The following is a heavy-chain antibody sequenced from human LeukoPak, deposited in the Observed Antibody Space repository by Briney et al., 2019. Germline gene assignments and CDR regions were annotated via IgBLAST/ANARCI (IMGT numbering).Heavy chain of an antibody. CDR1: GYTFTGYY. V-gene: IGHV1-2*02. CDR3: AREVVVAAACFDY. J-gene: IGHJ4*02. D-gene: IGHD2-15*01. CDR2: INPNSGGT. Sequence: GASVKVSCKASGYTFTGYYMHWVRQAPGQGLEWMGWINPNSGGTNYAQKFQGRVTMTRDTSISAAYMELSRLRSDDTAVYYCAREVVVAAACFDYWGQGTLVTVSS.